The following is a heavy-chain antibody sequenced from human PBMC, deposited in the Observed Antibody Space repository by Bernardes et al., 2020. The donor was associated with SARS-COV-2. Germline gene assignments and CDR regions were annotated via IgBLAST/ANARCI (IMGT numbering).Heavy chain of an antibody. CDR1: GYLLTTNKVG. Sequence: SGPTQVKLTKTLMLTCNLSGYLLTTNKVGVGWIRQQPGKALEWLALIYWTDDKRYSPSLKSRLTITKDTSKNQVVLTMTNMDPVDTATYYCAQGYYSSGWYVDYWGQVILVTVSS. CDR2: IYWTDDK. D-gene: IGHD6-19*01. J-gene: IGHJ4*02. V-gene: IGHV2-5*01. CDR3: AQGYYSSGWYVDY.